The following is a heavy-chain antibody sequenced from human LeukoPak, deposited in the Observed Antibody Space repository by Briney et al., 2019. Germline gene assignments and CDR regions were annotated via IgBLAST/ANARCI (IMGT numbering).Heavy chain of an antibody. V-gene: IGHV3-74*03. CDR1: GFPFSSYW. CDR2: ISGDGTIK. CDR3: SRSQFDY. Sequence: GWSLRLSCEPSGFPFSSYWMLWVRQAPGKGLVWVSRISGDGTIKTYADFVRGRFTISRDNTKNILYLQMNSLRVEDTAIYFCSRSQFDYWRQAVLVTVSS. J-gene: IGHJ4*02.